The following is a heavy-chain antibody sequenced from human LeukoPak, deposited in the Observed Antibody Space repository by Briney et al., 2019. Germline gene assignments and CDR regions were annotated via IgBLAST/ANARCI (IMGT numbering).Heavy chain of an antibody. J-gene: IGHJ3*01. CDR1: GFTISDYG. D-gene: IGHD5-12*01. CDR3: GRDPNGDDLGAFEF. CDR2: SRSGGANN. Sequence: GGSLRLSCAASGFTISDYGLVWVRQAPGKGLEWVSGSRSGGANNFSADAVKGRFTISRDNSKNTLYLQMNSLRADDTAVYYCGRDPNGDDLGAFEFWGHGTTVIVSS. V-gene: IGHV3-23*01.